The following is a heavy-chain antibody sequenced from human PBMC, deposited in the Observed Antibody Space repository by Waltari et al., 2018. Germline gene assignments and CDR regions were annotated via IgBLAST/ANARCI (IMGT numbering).Heavy chain of an antibody. CDR3: ARGREWLRLFDY. V-gene: IGHV4-34*01. CDR1: GGSFSGYY. Sequence: QVQLQQWGAGLLKPSETLSLTCAVYGGSFSGYYWSWIRQPPGKGLEWIGEINHSRSTNYNPSLKSRVTISVDTSKNQFSLKLSSVTAADTAVYYCARGREWLRLFDYWGQGTLVTVSS. J-gene: IGHJ4*02. D-gene: IGHD5-12*01. CDR2: INHSRST.